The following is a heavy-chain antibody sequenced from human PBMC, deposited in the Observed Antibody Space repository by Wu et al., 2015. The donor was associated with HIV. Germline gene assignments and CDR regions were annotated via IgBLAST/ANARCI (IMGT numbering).Heavy chain of an antibody. CDR2: ISPYNGDT. CDR3: ALNHGDYVRNWFDP. Sequence: QVQLVQSGAEVKKPGASVKVSCKASGYNFRNYGVSWVRQAPGQGLEWMGWISPYNGDTNYAQKFQGRVTMTTDTSTSTGYMELRRLTSDDTAVYYCALNHGDYVRNWFDPGPRNPGPPSP. CDR1: GYNFRNYG. J-gene: IGHJ5*02. D-gene: IGHD4-17*01. V-gene: IGHV1-18*01.